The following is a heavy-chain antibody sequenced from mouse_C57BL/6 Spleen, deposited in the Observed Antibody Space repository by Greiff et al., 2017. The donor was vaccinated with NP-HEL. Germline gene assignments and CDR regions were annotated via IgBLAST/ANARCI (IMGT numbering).Heavy chain of an antibody. D-gene: IGHD3-2*02. J-gene: IGHJ2*01. Sequence: LVEPGASVKISCKASGYTFTDYYMNWVKQSHGKSLEWIGDINPNNGGTSYNQKFKGKATLTVDKSSSTAYMELRSLTSEDSAVYYCASLDSSGYYWGQGTTLTVSS. CDR2: INPNNGGT. CDR3: ASLDSSGYY. CDR1: GYTFTDYY. V-gene: IGHV1-26*01.